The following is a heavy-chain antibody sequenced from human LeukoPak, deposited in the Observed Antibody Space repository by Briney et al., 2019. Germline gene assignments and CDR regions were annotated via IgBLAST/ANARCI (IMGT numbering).Heavy chain of an antibody. CDR3: AKNWDYYDTYYYGMDV. CDR1: GFTFSSYA. Sequence: GESLKISCAASGFTFSSYAMSWVRQAPGKGLEWVSAISGSGGSTYYADSVKGRFTISRDNSKNTLYLQMNSLRAEDTAVYYCAKNWDYYDTYYYGMDVWGQGTTVTVSS. J-gene: IGHJ6*02. D-gene: IGHD3-22*01. CDR2: ISGSGGST. V-gene: IGHV3-23*01.